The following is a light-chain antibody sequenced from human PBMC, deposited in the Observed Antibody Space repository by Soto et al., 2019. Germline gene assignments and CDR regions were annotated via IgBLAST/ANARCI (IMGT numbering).Light chain of an antibody. J-gene: IGLJ2*01. V-gene: IGLV1-40*01. Sequence: QLVLTQPPSVSGAPGQRVTISCTGSSSNIGAGYDVHWYQQVSGTAPKLLIYVNNNRPSGVPDRFSGSKSGTSASLAITGLQAEDEADYYCQSYDSSLSGSVFGGGTQLTVL. CDR1: SSNIGAGYD. CDR3: QSYDSSLSGSV. CDR2: VNN.